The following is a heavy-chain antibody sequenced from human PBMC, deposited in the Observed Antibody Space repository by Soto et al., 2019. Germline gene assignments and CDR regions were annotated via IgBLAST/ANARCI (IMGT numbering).Heavy chain of an antibody. CDR1: GFTFSSYS. CDR3: ASLRDYYDTSGYYYGYFDY. J-gene: IGHJ4*02. CDR2: ITGSSSYI. V-gene: IGHV3-21*01. D-gene: IGHD3-22*01. Sequence: PGGSLRLSCAASGFTFSSYSMHWVRQAPGKGLEWVSSITGSSSYIYYADSVKGRFTISRGNAKNSLYLQMNSLRAEDTAVYYCASLRDYYDTSGYYYGYFDYWGQGTLVTVSS.